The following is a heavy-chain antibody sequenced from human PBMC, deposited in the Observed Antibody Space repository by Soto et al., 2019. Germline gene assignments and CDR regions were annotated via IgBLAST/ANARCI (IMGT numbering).Heavy chain of an antibody. Sequence: QVQLVQSGAEVKKPGASVKVSFKASGYTLSRYGITWVRQAPGQRLEWMGWFNTYNGNTNYAQKLQGRVTMTTDTSTSTAYMELRSLRSDDTAVYYCARERGGYSYGDYWGQGALVTVSS. D-gene: IGHD5-18*01. CDR2: FNTYNGNT. J-gene: IGHJ4*02. CDR1: GYTLSRYG. V-gene: IGHV1-18*01. CDR3: ARERGGYSYGDY.